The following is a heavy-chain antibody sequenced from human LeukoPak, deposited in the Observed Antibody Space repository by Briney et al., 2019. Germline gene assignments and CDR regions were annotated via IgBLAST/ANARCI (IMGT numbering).Heavy chain of an antibody. J-gene: IGHJ4*02. CDR3: ARGFSSGWYYYFDY. Sequence: PGGSLRLSCAASGFTFSSYWMSWVRQAPRKGLEWVANIKQDGSEKYYVDSVKGRFTISRDNAKNSLYLQMNSLRAEDTAVYYCARGFSSGWYYYFDYWGQGTLVTVSS. V-gene: IGHV3-7*01. CDR1: GFTFSSYW. D-gene: IGHD6-19*01. CDR2: IKQDGSEK.